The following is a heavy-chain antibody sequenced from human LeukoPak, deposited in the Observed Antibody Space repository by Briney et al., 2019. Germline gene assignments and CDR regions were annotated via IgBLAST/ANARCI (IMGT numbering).Heavy chain of an antibody. J-gene: IGHJ6*02. CDR3: ARDRVYYYGMDV. V-gene: IGHV1-2*02. Sequence: ASVKVSCKASGYTFTAYYMHWVRQGPRQGLEWMGWINPNSGGTNYAQKFQGRVTMTRDTSISTAYMELSRLRSDDTAVYYCARDRVYYYGMDVWGQGTTVTVSS. CDR1: GYTFTAYY. CDR2: INPNSGGT.